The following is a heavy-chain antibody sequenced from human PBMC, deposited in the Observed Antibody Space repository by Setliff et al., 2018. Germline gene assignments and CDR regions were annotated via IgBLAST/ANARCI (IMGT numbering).Heavy chain of an antibody. CDR2: INHSGST. V-gene: IGHV4-34*01. Sequence: SETLSLTCAVYGGSFSTYCWIWIRQPPGKGLEWIGEINHSGSTNYNPSLKSRVTISVDTSKNQFSLELSSVTAADTALYYCTVYNTGSSKDHYWGQGTQVTVSS. D-gene: IGHD2-8*02. CDR3: TVYNTGSSKDHY. CDR1: GGSFSTYC. J-gene: IGHJ4*02.